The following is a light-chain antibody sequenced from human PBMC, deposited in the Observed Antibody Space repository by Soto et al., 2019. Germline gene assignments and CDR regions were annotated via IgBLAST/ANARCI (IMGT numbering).Light chain of an antibody. CDR2: GAS. CDR1: QSVRSTY. CDR3: QQYNNWPPGT. V-gene: IGKV3-15*01. J-gene: IGKJ1*01. Sequence: SVLTQSPGTLSLSRGERATLSCRASQSVRSTYLAWYQQRPGQAPRLLIYGASTRATGIPARFSGSGSGTEFTLTISSLQSEDFAVYYCQQYNNWPPGTFGQGTKVDIK.